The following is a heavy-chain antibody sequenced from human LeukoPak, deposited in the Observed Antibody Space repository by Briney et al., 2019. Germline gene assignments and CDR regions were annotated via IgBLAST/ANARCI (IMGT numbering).Heavy chain of an antibody. V-gene: IGHV4-59*01. Sequence: SETLSLTCTVSGGSISSYYWSWIRHPPGKGLEWIGYIYYSGSTNYNPSLKSRVTISVDTSKNQFSLKLSSVPAADTAVYYCARAPKIYGGDSNLDAFDIWGQGTMVTVSS. J-gene: IGHJ3*02. CDR2: IYYSGST. CDR1: GGSISSYY. CDR3: ARAPKIYGGDSNLDAFDI. D-gene: IGHD4-23*01.